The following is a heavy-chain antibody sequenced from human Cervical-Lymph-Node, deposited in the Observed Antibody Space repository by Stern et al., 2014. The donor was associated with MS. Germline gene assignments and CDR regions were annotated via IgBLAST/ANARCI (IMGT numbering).Heavy chain of an antibody. CDR1: GFTFSRYG. D-gene: IGHD5-18*01. CDR3: ARDETPMAPGGFDI. V-gene: IGHV3-33*01. CDR2: SWYDGTNE. J-gene: IGHJ3*02. Sequence: VQLEESGGGVVQPGRSLRLSCATSGFTFSRYGMHWVRQAPGKGLEWVAVSWYDGTNEYYADSVKGRFTISRDNSNNTLYLQMNSLRAEDMAVYFCARDETPMAPGGFDIWGRGTMVTVSS.